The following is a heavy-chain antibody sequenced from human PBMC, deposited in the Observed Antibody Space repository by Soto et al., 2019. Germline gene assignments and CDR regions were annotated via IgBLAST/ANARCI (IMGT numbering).Heavy chain of an antibody. CDR3: ATSILVPAARYYYYMDV. Sequence: ASVKVSCKASGYTFTSYGISWVRQAPGQRLEWMGWISAYNGNTNYAQKLQGRVTMTTDTSTSTAYMELRSLRSDDTAVYYCATSILVPAARYYYYMDVWGKGTTVTVSS. CDR2: ISAYNGNT. V-gene: IGHV1-18*01. CDR1: GYTFTSYG. J-gene: IGHJ6*03. D-gene: IGHD2-2*01.